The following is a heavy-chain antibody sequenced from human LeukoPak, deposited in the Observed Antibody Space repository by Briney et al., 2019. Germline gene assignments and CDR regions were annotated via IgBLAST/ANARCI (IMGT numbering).Heavy chain of an antibody. CDR3: VSHIGGSYSNYYYMDV. D-gene: IGHD1-26*01. CDR2: VSSSGTT. J-gene: IGHJ6*03. CDR1: GDSISSYY. V-gene: IGHV4-59*08. Sequence: SETLSLTCNVSGDSISSYYWGWIRQPPGKGLEWIAYVSSSGTTNDNPSLKSRVTISVDTSKNQLSLKLTSVTAADTAVYYCVSHIGGSYSNYYYMDVWGKGTMVTASS.